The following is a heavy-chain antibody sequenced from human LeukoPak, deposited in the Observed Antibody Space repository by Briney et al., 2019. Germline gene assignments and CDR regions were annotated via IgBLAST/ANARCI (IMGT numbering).Heavy chain of an antibody. V-gene: IGHV4-59*08. D-gene: IGHD3-22*01. CDR1: GGSISSYY. Sequence: SETLSLTCTVSGGSISSYYWSWIRQPPGKGLEWIGYIYYSGSTNYNPSLKTRVTISVDTSKNQFSVKLSSVTAADTAVSYCARLPYYYDSSGYYYVWYNYYYGMDVWGQGTTVTVSS. J-gene: IGHJ6*02. CDR3: ARLPYYYDSSGYYYVWYNYYYGMDV. CDR2: IYYSGST.